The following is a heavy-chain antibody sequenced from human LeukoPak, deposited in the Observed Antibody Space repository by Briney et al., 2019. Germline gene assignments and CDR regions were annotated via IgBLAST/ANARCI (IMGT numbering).Heavy chain of an antibody. CDR2: TSAYNGNT. D-gene: IGHD3-3*01. CDR3: ARDRSPPLRFLEWLLKGAPVDY. CDR1: GYTFTSYG. V-gene: IGHV1-18*01. J-gene: IGHJ4*02. Sequence: GASVKVSCKASGYTFTSYGISWVRQAPGQGLEWMGWTSAYNGNTNYAHKLQGRVTMTTDTPTSTAYVALRSLRSDDTAVYYCARDRSPPLRFLEWLLKGAPVDYWGQGTLVTVSS.